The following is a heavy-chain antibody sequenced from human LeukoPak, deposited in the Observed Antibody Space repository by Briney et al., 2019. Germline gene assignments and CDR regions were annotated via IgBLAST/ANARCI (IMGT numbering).Heavy chain of an antibody. D-gene: IGHD2-21*01. CDR3: ARDVIGDHGAFDI. J-gene: IGHJ3*02. CDR2: INPNSGDT. Sequence: ASVKVSCKASGYTFTGYYMHWVRQAPGQGLEWMGWINPNSGDTKYAQNLHGRVTMTMDTSISTAYMELSRLRSDDTAVYYCARDVIGDHGAFDIWGQGTMVTVSS. V-gene: IGHV1-2*02. CDR1: GYTFTGYY.